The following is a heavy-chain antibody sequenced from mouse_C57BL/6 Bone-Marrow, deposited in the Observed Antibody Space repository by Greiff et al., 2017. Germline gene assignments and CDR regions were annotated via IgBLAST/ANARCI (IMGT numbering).Heavy chain of an antibody. D-gene: IGHD1-1*01. CDR3: ARHDYGKDY. J-gene: IGHJ2*01. Sequence: EVKLMESGGGLVKPGGSLKLSCAASGFTFSSYTMSWVRQTPEKRLEWVATISGGGGNTYYPDSVKGRFTISRDNAKNTLYLKRRSLRAEDTDLYYCARHDYGKDYWGQGTTLTVSS. V-gene: IGHV5-9*01. CDR2: ISGGGGNT. CDR1: GFTFSSYT.